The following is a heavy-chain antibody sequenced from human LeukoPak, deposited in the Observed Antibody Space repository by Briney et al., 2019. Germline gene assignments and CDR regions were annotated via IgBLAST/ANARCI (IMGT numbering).Heavy chain of an antibody. CDR3: AKDPGVWFGVYGMDV. Sequence: GRSLRLSCAASGFTFSSYGIHWVRQAPGKRLELVAVISYDGSNKYYADSVKGRFTISRDNSKNTLYLQMNSLRAEDTAVYYCAKDPGVWFGVYGMDVWGQGTTVTVSS. J-gene: IGHJ6*02. V-gene: IGHV3-30*18. D-gene: IGHD3-10*01. CDR2: ISYDGSNK. CDR1: GFTFSSYG.